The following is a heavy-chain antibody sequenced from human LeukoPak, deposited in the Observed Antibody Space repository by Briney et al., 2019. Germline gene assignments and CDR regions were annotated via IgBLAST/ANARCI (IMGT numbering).Heavy chain of an antibody. V-gene: IGHV4-34*01. J-gene: IGHJ4*02. CDR3: ASGGGMATRYYFDY. Sequence: PSETLSLTRAVYGGSFSGYYWSWIRQPPGKGLEWIGEINHSGSTNYNPSLKSRVTISVDTSKNQFSLKLSSVTAADTAVYYCASGGGMATRYYFDYWGQGTLVTVSS. D-gene: IGHD5-24*01. CDR2: INHSGST. CDR1: GGSFSGYY.